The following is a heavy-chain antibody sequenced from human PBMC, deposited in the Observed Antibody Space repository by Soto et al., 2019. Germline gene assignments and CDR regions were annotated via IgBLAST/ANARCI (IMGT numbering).Heavy chain of an antibody. V-gene: IGHV3-23*01. CDR2: ISGSGGST. Sequence: PGGSLRLSCAASGFTFSSYAMSWVRQAPGKGLEWVSAISGSGGSTYYADSVKGRFTISRDNSKNTLYLQMNSLRAEDTAVYYCAKIPHSEQYRIYYYGMDVWGQGTTVTVSS. D-gene: IGHD2-2*01. CDR3: AKIPHSEQYRIYYYGMDV. J-gene: IGHJ6*02. CDR1: GFTFSSYA.